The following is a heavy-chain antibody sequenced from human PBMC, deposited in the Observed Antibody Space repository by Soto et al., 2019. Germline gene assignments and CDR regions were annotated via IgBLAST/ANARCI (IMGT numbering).Heavy chain of an antibody. CDR3: ARGVVYGSGSYYRDY. CDR1: GGSFSGYY. D-gene: IGHD3-10*01. V-gene: IGHV4-34*01. J-gene: IGHJ4*02. CDR2: INHSGNT. Sequence: ASETLSLTCAVYGGSFSGYYWSWVRQPPGKGLEWIGEINHSGNTNYNPSLKSRVTISVDTSKNQFSLKLSSVTAADTAVYYCARGVVYGSGSYYRDYWGQGTLVTVSS.